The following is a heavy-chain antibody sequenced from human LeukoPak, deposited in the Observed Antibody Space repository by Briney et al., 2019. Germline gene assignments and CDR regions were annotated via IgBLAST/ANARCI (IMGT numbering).Heavy chain of an antibody. CDR1: GYSFTSYW. D-gene: IGHD3-3*01. J-gene: IGHJ6*03. CDR3: ARHAPDFWSGYYNGYYYMDV. Sequence: GESLKISCKGSGYSFTSYWIGWVRQMPGKGLEWMGIIYPGDSDTRYSPSFQGQVTISADKSISTAYLQWSSLKASDTAMCYCARHAPDFWSGYYNGYYYMDVWGKGTTVTVSS. V-gene: IGHV5-51*01. CDR2: IYPGDSDT.